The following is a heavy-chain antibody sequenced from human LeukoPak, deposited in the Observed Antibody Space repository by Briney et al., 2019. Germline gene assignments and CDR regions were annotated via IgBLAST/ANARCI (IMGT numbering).Heavy chain of an antibody. D-gene: IGHD3-22*01. Sequence: PGGSLRLSCAASGFTFSSYSLNWVRQAPGKGLEWVSAISGSGGSTYYADSVKGRFTISRDNSKNTLYLQMNSLRAEDTAVYYCAKDLGDYYDSSGYRDYWGQGTLVTVSS. V-gene: IGHV3-23*01. CDR3: AKDLGDYYDSSGYRDY. CDR1: GFTFSSYS. CDR2: ISGSGGST. J-gene: IGHJ4*02.